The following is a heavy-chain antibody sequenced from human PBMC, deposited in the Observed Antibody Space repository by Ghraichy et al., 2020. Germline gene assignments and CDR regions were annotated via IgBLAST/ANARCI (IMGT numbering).Heavy chain of an antibody. CDR3: VRSYKEGLRHFDY. CDR1: GFSFTDYW. CDR2: LNTEGTTV. V-gene: IGHV3-74*01. J-gene: IGHJ4*02. D-gene: IGHD1-14*01. Sequence: GESLRLSCVASGFSFTDYWMHWVRQTPGRGLEWVSHLNTEGTTVNYADSVKGRFTISRDNAKNTVYLQMISLTVEDTALYYCVRSYKEGLRHFDYWGQGTLVTVSS.